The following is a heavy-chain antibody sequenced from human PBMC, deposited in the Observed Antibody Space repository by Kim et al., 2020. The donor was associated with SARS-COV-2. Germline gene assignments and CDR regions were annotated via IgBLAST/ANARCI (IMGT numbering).Heavy chain of an antibody. Sequence: GGSLRLSCTASGFIFNSAWMTWVRQAPGKGLEWVGRIKSNIDGGTADYAAPVNGRFTISRDDSKTTLYLQMTSLKTEDTAVYYCTTDPSRHWLAPASWG. J-gene: IGHJ5*01. V-gene: IGHV3-15*01. CDR1: GFIFNSAW. D-gene: IGHD6-19*01. CDR2: IKSNIDGGTA. CDR3: TTDPSRHWLAPAS.